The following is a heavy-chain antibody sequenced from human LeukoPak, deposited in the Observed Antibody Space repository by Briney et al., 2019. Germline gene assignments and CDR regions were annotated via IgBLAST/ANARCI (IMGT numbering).Heavy chain of an antibody. CDR3: ARDPRYCSSISCPSLDY. V-gene: IGHV3-11*01. D-gene: IGHD2-2*01. Sequence: GGSLRLSCAASGFTFSDYYMSWIRQAPGKGLEWVSYISSSGSTIYYADSVKGRFPISRDNAKNSLYLQMNSLRAEDTAVYYCARDPRYCSSISCPSLDYWGQGTLVTVSS. CDR2: ISSSGSTI. J-gene: IGHJ4*02. CDR1: GFTFSDYY.